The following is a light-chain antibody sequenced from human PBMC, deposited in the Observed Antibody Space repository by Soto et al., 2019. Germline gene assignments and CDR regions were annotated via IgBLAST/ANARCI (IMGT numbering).Light chain of an antibody. CDR3: QKLNSYPLT. Sequence: IQLTQSPSSLSASVGDRVTITCRASQGISSYLAWYQQKPGKAPKLLIYAASTLQSGVPSRFSDSGSGTDFTLTISSLQPEDFATYYCQKLNSYPLTFGPGTKVDIK. J-gene: IGKJ3*01. V-gene: IGKV1-9*01. CDR2: AAS. CDR1: QGISSY.